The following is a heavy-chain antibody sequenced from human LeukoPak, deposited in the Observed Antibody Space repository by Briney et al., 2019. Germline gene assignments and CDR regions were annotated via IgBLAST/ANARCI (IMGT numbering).Heavy chain of an antibody. CDR3: AKDMWRFGELDYDY. CDR1: GFTFSNYW. D-gene: IGHD3-10*01. V-gene: IGHV3-43*02. J-gene: IGHJ4*02. CDR2: ISGDGGST. Sequence: PGGSLRLSCAASGFTFSNYWVHWVRQAPGKGLEWVSLISGDGGSTYYADSVKGRFTISRDNSKNSLYLQMNSLRTEDTALYYCAKDMWRFGELDYDYWGQGTLVTVSS.